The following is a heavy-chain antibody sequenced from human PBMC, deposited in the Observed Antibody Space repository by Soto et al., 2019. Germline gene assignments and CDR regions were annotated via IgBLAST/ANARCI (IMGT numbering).Heavy chain of an antibody. CDR1: GFTFNSYA. CDR3: VKGRKAVAGTLKSVGMDV. CDR2: ISGNGGTT. D-gene: IGHD6-13*01. J-gene: IGHJ6*02. Sequence: PGGSLRLSCSASGFTFNSYAVHWVRQAPGKGLEYVSAISGNGGTTYYADSVKGRFIISRDNSKNTVFLQMSSLETDDMAIYYCVKGRKAVAGTLKSVGMDVWGQGTTVTVSS. V-gene: IGHV3-64D*06.